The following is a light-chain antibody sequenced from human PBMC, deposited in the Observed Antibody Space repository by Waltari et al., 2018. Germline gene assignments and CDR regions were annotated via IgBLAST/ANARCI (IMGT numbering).Light chain of an antibody. J-gene: IGKJ2*01. Sequence: DIQMTQSPSSLSAFVGDIVTITCRASQSISNWLAWYQQKPGKPPILLIYKASILKSGVPSRFSGSGSGTQFTLTISSLQPGDVATYYCQQYNTYSSFGQGTNLEIK. CDR1: QSISNW. CDR2: KAS. CDR3: QQYNTYSS. V-gene: IGKV1-5*03.